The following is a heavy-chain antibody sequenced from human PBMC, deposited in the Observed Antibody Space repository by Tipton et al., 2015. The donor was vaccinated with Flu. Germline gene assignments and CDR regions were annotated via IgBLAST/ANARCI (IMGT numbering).Heavy chain of an antibody. CDR3: AKDGWDTSGWYPFDY. CDR1: GFIFSTYG. V-gene: IGHV3-33*06. CDR2: IWYDGSNE. J-gene: IGHJ4*02. Sequence: SGFIFSTYGMHWVRQAPGKGLEWVAVIWYDGSNEYYADSVKGRFTISRDNSKNALYLAINSLRTEDTAVYYCAKDGWDTSGWYPFDYWGQGTLVTVSS. D-gene: IGHD6-19*01.